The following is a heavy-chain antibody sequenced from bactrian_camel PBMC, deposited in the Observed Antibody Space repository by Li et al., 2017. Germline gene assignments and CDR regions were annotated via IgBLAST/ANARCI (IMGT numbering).Heavy chain of an antibody. Sequence: HVQLVESGGGSVQAGGSLTPSCAASGLVYPFWSMAWFRQAPGKESEGVARIDSDGRTNYAGSVNGRFTISRDNAKNTLYLIINSPSPEDTAIYYCAASMTTYGGYGPLSTYEYNYWSQGTQVTVS. CDR1: GLVYPFWS. D-gene: IGHD4*01. CDR3: AASMTTYGGYGPLSTYEYNY. CDR2: IDSDGRT. V-gene: IGHV3S53*01. J-gene: IGHJ4*01.